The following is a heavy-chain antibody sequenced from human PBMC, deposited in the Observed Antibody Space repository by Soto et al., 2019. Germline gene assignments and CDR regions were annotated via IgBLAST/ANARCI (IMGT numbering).Heavy chain of an antibody. J-gene: IGHJ5*02. Sequence: QVQLVQSGAEVKKPGSWVKVSCTSSGGTFSSYAISWVRQAPGQGLEWLGAIIPIFGTANYAQKFQGRVTIAADESTSTAYRELSSLRSVDTAVYYCARGMTRQWLVHWFDPWGQGTLVTVSS. D-gene: IGHD6-19*01. CDR2: IIPIFGTA. V-gene: IGHV1-69*01. CDR1: GGTFSSYA. CDR3: ARGMTRQWLVHWFDP.